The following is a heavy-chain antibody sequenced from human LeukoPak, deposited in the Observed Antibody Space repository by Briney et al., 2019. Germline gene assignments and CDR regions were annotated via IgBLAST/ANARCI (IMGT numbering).Heavy chain of an antibody. CDR3: AKWGDFDILTGYYVSDF. CDR1: GFTFCNYA. CDR2: FTVRGVST. Sequence: GESLRLSCVASGFTFCNYAMSWVRQAPEKRGRGVSAFTVRGVSTYYAHSVRVRYTLSRDNYRNTLFMQMTSLRAEDTAICYCAKWGDFDILTGYYVSDFWGQGTLVTVSS. V-gene: IGHV3-23*01. J-gene: IGHJ4*02. D-gene: IGHD3-9*01.